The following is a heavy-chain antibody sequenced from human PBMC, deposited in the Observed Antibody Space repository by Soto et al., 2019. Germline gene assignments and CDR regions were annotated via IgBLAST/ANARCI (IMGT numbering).Heavy chain of an antibody. D-gene: IGHD5-18*01. Sequence: GGSLRLSCAASGFTFSSYSMNWVRQAPGKGLEWVSYISSSSSTIYYADSAKGRFTISRDNAKNSLYLQMNSLRAEDTAVYYCARDSGYSYGPPDYWGQGTLVTVSS. CDR2: ISSSSSTI. J-gene: IGHJ4*02. CDR3: ARDSGYSYGPPDY. CDR1: GFTFSSYS. V-gene: IGHV3-48*01.